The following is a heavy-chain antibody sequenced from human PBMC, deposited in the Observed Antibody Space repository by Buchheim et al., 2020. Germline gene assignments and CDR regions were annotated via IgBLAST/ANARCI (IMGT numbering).Heavy chain of an antibody. Sequence: EVFLVESGGHLVQPGGSLRLSCAASGFPFGGYEMNWVRQAPGKGLECIAYISASGGRTYYVDSVRGRFTISRDNAKNSLYLQMNSLRAEDTAVYYCARDLLLNYYYYGMDVWGQGTT. CDR1: GFPFGGYE. D-gene: IGHD3-10*01. CDR2: ISASGGRT. J-gene: IGHJ6*02. CDR3: ARDLLLNYYYYGMDV. V-gene: IGHV3-48*03.